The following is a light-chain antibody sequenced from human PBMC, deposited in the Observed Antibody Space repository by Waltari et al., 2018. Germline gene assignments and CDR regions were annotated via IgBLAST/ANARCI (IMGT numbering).Light chain of an antibody. Sequence: QSALTQPASVSGSPGQSITIPCPGTSSDVGRSNFVSWFQQHPGNSPKLVIHDVSDRPSGVSSRFSGSKSGNTASLTISGLQAEDEADYYCFSYTSFNTRVFGTGTKVTVL. CDR2: DVS. J-gene: IGLJ1*01. CDR3: FSYTSFNTRV. CDR1: SSDVGRSNF. V-gene: IGLV2-14*03.